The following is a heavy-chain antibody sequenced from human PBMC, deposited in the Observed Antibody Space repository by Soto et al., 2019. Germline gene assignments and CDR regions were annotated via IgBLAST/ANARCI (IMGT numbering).Heavy chain of an antibody. CDR2: ISPISDPP. D-gene: IGHD6-19*01. CDR3: ATFHHSGYYYAMDV. Sequence: QVQLVQSAAEVRKPGSSVKVSCKVSVGTFVSYAFSWVRQAPGQGLEWMGGISPISDPPKYAQRFQARLTITADDPTRTVYMELSSLRSEDTAVYYCATFHHSGYYYAMDVWGQGTTVTVTS. J-gene: IGHJ6*02. CDR1: VGTFVSYA. V-gene: IGHV1-69*01.